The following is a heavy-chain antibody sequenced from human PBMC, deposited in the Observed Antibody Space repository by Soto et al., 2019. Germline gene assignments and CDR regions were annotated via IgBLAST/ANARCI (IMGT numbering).Heavy chain of an antibody. Sequence: ASVKVSCKASGYTFTSYGISWVRQAPGQGLEWMGWISAYNGNTNYAQKLQGRVTMTTDTSTSTAYMELSSLRSEDTAVYYCATDSPYGSGRTPDLGAFDIWGQGTMVTGSS. CDR3: ATDSPYGSGRTPDLGAFDI. D-gene: IGHD3-10*01. CDR1: GYTFTSYG. V-gene: IGHV1-18*01. J-gene: IGHJ3*02. CDR2: ISAYNGNT.